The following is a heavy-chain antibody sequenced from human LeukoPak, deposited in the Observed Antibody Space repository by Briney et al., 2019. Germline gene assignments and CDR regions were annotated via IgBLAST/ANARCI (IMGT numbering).Heavy chain of an antibody. CDR2: IYYSGST. J-gene: IGHJ4*02. D-gene: IGHD4-17*01. CDR3: ARASHDYGDYSHFDY. V-gene: IGHV4-61*05. CDR1: GGSISSSSYY. Sequence: PSETLSLTCTVSGGSISSSSYYWSWIRQPPGKGLEWIGYIYYSGSTSYNPSLKSRVTISVDTSKNQFSLKLSSVTAADTAVYYCARASHDYGDYSHFDYWGQGTLVTVSS.